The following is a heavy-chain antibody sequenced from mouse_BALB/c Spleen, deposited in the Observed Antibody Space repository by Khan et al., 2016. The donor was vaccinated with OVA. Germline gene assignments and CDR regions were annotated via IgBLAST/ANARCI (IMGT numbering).Heavy chain of an antibody. V-gene: IGHV5-4*02. D-gene: IGHD2-13*01. CDR2: ISDGASYI. J-gene: IGHJ3*01. Sequence: EVELVESGGGLVKPGGSLKLSCAASGFNFSDYYMYWVRQTPDERLEWVATISDGASYIYYPDNVKGRFTISRDNATNNLYLQMSSLKSEDSAVDYGIRGHYCEPFAYWGQGTLVTVSA. CDR1: GFNFSDYY. CDR3: IRGHYCEPFAY.